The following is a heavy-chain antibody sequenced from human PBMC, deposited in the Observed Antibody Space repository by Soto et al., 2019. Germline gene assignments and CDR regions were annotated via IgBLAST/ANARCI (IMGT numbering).Heavy chain of an antibody. Sequence: ASVKVSCKASGYTFTSYAMHWVRQAPGQRLEWMGWINAGNGNTKYSQKFQGRVTITRDTSASTAYMELSSLRSEDTAVYYCARVIDYYGSGSYPKRDYYGMEVWGQGTTVTLSS. J-gene: IGHJ6*01. V-gene: IGHV1-3*01. D-gene: IGHD3-10*01. CDR2: INAGNGNT. CDR3: ARVIDYYGSGSYPKRDYYGMEV. CDR1: GYTFTSYA.